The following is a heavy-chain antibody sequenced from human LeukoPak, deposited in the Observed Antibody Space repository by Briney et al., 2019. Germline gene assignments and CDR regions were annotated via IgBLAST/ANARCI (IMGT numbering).Heavy chain of an antibody. J-gene: IGHJ4*02. V-gene: IGHV1-18*01. Sequence: GASVKVSCKVSGYTLTELSMHWVRQAPGQGLEWMGWISAYNGNTNYAQKLQGRVTMTTDTSTSSAYMELRSLRSDDTAVYYCARDLLRFLEWVPFDYWGQGTLVTVSS. CDR1: GYTLTELS. CDR2: ISAYNGNT. CDR3: ARDLLRFLEWVPFDY. D-gene: IGHD3-3*01.